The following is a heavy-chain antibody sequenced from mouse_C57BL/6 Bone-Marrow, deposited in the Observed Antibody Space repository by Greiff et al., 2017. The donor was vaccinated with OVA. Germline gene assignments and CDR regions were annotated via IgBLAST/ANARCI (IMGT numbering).Heavy chain of an antibody. J-gene: IGHJ4*01. CDR2: IYPGDGDT. Sequence: QVQLQQSGAELVKPGASVKISCKASGYAFSSYWMNWVKQRPGKGLEWIGQIYPGDGDTNYNGKFKGKATLTADKSSSTAYMQLSSLTSDDSAVYFCARHCYGSGYAMDYWGQGTSVTVSS. CDR1: GYAFSSYW. CDR3: ARHCYGSGYAMDY. D-gene: IGHD1-1*01. V-gene: IGHV1-80*01.